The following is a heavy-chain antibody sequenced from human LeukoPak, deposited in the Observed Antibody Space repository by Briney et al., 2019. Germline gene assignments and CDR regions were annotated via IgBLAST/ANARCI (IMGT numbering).Heavy chain of an antibody. V-gene: IGHV3-33*06. D-gene: IGHD3-22*01. Sequence: PGRSLRLSCAASGFTFSNYGMHWVRQAPGKGLEWVAVIWYDGSNKYYVDSVKGRFTVSRDNSKNTLYLQMNSLRAEDTAVYYCAKDIYYDSSGYRGYFDYWGQGTLVTVSS. CDR3: AKDIYYDSSGYRGYFDY. CDR1: GFTFSNYG. J-gene: IGHJ4*02. CDR2: IWYDGSNK.